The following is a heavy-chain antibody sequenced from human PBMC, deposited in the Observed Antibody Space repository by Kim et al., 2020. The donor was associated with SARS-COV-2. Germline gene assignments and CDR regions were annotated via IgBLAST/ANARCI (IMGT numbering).Heavy chain of an antibody. J-gene: IGHJ3*02. V-gene: IGHV4-31*03. CDR1: GGSISSGGFY. CDR2: IYYSGNT. D-gene: IGHD3-16*01. Sequence: SETLSLTCTVSGGSISSGGFYWSWIRQRPGEGLEWIGYIYYSGNTYYSPSLKSRVTISLDTSKNQFSLKLTSVTAADTAMYYCARDTYGDQNAFDIWG. CDR3: ARDTYGDQNAFDI.